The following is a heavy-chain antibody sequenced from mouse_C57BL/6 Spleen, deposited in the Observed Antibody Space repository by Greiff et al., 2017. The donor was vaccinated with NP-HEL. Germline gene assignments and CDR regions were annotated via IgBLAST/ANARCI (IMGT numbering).Heavy chain of an antibody. CDR2: ISSGGDYI. CDR3: TRGQLRLDCDY. J-gene: IGHJ2*01. CDR1: GFTFSSYA. Sequence: EVKVVESGEGLVKPGGSLKLSCAASGFTFSSYAMSWVRQTPEKRLEWVAYISSGGDYIYYADTVKGRFTISRDNARNTLYLQMSSLKSEDTDMYYCTRGQLRLDCDYWGKGTTLTVSS. V-gene: IGHV5-9-1*02. D-gene: IGHD3-2*02.